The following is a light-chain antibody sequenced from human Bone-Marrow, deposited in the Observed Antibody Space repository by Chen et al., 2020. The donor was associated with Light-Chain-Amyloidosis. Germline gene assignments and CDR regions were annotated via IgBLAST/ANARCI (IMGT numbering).Light chain of an antibody. J-gene: IGKJ5*01. CDR1: QSISDRY. V-gene: IGKV3-20*01. CDR3: QQYSMSPAIT. CDR2: GSS. Sequence: EIVLTQSPGTLSLSPGESASLSCRASQSISDRYLAWYQQKPGQAPRLLICGSSTRATGIPDRFTGSGSETDFTLSSSSLEPEDFAVYFWQQYSMSPAITFDHGSRLEIK.